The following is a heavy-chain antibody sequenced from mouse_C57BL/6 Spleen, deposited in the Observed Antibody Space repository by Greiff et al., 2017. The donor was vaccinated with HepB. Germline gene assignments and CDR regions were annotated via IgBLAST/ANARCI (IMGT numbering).Heavy chain of an antibody. V-gene: IGHV1-50*01. Sequence: QVQLQQPGAELVKPGASVKLSCKASGYTFTSYWMQWVKQRPGQGLEWIGEIDPSDSYTNYNQKFKGKATLTVDTSSSTAYLQLSSLTSEDSAVSYSARWYYGSSSYYFDYWGQGTTLTVSS. CDR2: IDPSDSYT. CDR1: GYTFTSYW. D-gene: IGHD1-1*01. J-gene: IGHJ2*01. CDR3: ARWYYGSSSYYFDY.